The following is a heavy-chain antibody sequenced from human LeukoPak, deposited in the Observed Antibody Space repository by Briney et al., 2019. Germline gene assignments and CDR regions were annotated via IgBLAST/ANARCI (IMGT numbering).Heavy chain of an antibody. CDR3: ARVPGSYLSPDAFDI. D-gene: IGHD2-15*01. CDR1: GGSISSSNW. J-gene: IGHJ3*02. CDR2: IYHSGST. V-gene: IGHV4-4*02. Sequence: PSETLSLTCAVSGGSISSSNWWSWVRQPPGKGLEWIGEIYHSGSTNYNPSLKSRVTISVDKSKNQFSLKLSSVTAADTAVYYCARVPGSYLSPDAFDIWGQGTMVTVSS.